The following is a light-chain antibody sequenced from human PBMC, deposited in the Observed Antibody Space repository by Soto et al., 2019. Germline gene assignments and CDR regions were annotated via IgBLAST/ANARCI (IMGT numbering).Light chain of an antibody. CDR1: SSNIGAGYD. Sequence: QSVLTQPPSVSGAPGQRVTISCTGSSSNIGAGYDVHWYQQLPGTAPKLLIYGNSNRPSGVPDRFSGSKSGTSASLAITGLQAEDEADYYCHSYDSSLSGSDYVFGTGTKVTVL. V-gene: IGLV1-40*01. J-gene: IGLJ1*01. CDR2: GNS. CDR3: HSYDSSLSGSDYV.